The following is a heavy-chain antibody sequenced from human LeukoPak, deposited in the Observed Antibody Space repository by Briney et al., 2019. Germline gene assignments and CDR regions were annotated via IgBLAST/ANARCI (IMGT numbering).Heavy chain of an antibody. Sequence: ASVKVSCKVSGYTLTELSMHWVRQAPGKGLEWMGGFDPEDGETIYAQKFQGRVTMTRDMSTSTVYMELSSLRSGDTAVYYCARDPGVGATLNWFDPWGQGTLVTVSS. D-gene: IGHD1-26*01. V-gene: IGHV1-24*01. CDR3: ARDPGVGATLNWFDP. J-gene: IGHJ5*02. CDR2: FDPEDGET. CDR1: GYTLTELS.